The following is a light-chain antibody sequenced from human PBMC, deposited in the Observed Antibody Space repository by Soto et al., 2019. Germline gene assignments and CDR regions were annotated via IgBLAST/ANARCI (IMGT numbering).Light chain of an antibody. CDR3: QGYGRSPLYT. Sequence: EIVLTQSPGTLSLSPGDRATLSCRASQSLSRTYLAWYQQKPGQAPRLLIYASSDRAPGIPDRFRGSGSGTYFTLTISRLEPEDFAVYYCQGYGRSPLYTFGQGT. J-gene: IGKJ2*01. V-gene: IGKV3-20*01. CDR1: QSLSRTY. CDR2: ASS.